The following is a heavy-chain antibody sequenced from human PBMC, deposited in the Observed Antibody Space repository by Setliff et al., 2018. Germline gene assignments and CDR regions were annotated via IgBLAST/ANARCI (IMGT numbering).Heavy chain of an antibody. V-gene: IGHV1-46*03. J-gene: IGHJ3*02. D-gene: IGHD3-3*01. Sequence: GASVKVSCKASGYTLSKYYMHWVRQAPGQGLEWMGIINPSGGLTKYAQKFQGRVTMTSDTSTNTVSLEVSSLRSEDTAVYFCARDRFYNSWSGTSITAPHDAFDIWGQGTMVTVSS. CDR3: ARDRFYNSWSGTSITAPHDAFDI. CDR1: GYTLSKYY. CDR2: INPSGGLT.